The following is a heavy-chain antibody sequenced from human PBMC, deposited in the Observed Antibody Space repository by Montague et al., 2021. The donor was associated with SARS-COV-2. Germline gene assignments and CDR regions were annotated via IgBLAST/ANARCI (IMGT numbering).Heavy chain of an antibody. CDR1: GFTVSSNH. V-gene: IGHV3-53*01. Sequence: GSLRLSCAASGFTVSSNHMTWVRQAPGKGLEWVAVLYIGENIYYADSVKGRFTVSRDNSKNSVYIQMNNLRAEDTAVYYCARERRGSFYFDYWDQGTLVTVSS. CDR2: LYIGENI. D-gene: IGHD3-10*01. J-gene: IGHJ4*02. CDR3: ARERRGSFYFDY.